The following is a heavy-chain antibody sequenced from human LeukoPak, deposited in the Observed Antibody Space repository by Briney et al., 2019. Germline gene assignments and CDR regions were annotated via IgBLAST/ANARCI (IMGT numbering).Heavy chain of an antibody. J-gene: IGHJ3*02. CDR3: ARGLGYCSSTSCYPDDAFDI. D-gene: IGHD2-2*01. CDR2: INPNSGGT. CDR1: GHTFTGYY. Sequence: ASVKVSCKASGHTFTGYYMHWVRQAPGQGLEWMGWINPNSGGTNYAQKFQGRVTMTRDTSISTAYMELSRLRSDDTAVYYCARGLGYCSSTSCYPDDAFDIWGQGTMVTVSS. V-gene: IGHV1-2*02.